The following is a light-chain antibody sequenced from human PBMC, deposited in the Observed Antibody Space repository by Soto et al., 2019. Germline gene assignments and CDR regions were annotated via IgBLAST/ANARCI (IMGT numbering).Light chain of an antibody. Sequence: EIVLTQSPGTLSLSPGERASLSCRASQSVSSEKLAWYQQKPGQAPRLLIFGASGRATGIPERFSGSGSGTDFTLTISRLEPEDFAVYYCQLRRTFGQGTKV. CDR2: GAS. J-gene: IGKJ1*01. V-gene: IGKV3-20*01. CDR3: QLRRT. CDR1: QSVSSEK.